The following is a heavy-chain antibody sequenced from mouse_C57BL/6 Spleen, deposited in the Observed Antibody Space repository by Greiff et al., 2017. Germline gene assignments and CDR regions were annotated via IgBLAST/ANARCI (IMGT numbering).Heavy chain of an antibody. Sequence: EVKLMESGGGLVKPGGSLKLSCAASGFTFSSYAMSWVRQTPEKRLEWVATISDGGSYTYYPDNVKGRFTISRDNAKNNLYLQMSHLKSEDTAMYYCARENYSNYAMDYWGQGTSVTVSS. D-gene: IGHD2-5*01. J-gene: IGHJ4*01. V-gene: IGHV5-4*01. CDR2: ISDGGSYT. CDR1: GFTFSSYA. CDR3: ARENYSNYAMDY.